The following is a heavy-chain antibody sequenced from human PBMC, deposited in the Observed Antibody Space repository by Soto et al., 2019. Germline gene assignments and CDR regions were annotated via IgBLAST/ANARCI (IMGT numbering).Heavy chain of an antibody. CDR3: ARAGWRYAITAYDV. CDR1: GVSINSYY. J-gene: IGHJ3*01. D-gene: IGHD2-8*01. CDR2: IYYSGTT. Sequence: QVQLQESGPGLVKPSETLSLICAGSGVSINSYYWSWIRQPPGKALEWIGYIYYSGTTNYNPSLKSRVTISVDTSKNQFSLRLSSVTAADTAVYYCARAGWRYAITAYDVWGPGTLVTVSS. V-gene: IGHV4-59*01.